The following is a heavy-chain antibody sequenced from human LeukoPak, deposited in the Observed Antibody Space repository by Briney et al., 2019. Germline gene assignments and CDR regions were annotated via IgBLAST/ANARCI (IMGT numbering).Heavy chain of an antibody. Sequence: GESLKISCQGSGYSFTTHWMGWVRQMPGKGLEWMGVIYPHDSDTKYSPSFQGQVTISVDKSTSTAYLQWISLKASDSGMYYCARVPSQWIQVSRDWGQGTLVTVSS. D-gene: IGHD5-12*01. CDR3: ARVPSQWIQVSRD. J-gene: IGHJ4*02. CDR2: IYPHDSDT. CDR1: GYSFTTHW. V-gene: IGHV5-51*01.